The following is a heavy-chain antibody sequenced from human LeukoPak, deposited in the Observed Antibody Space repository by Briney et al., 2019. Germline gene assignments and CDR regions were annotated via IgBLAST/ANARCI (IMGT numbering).Heavy chain of an antibody. Sequence: GASVKVSCKASGYTFTGYYMHWVRQAPGQGLEWMGWINPNRGGTNYAQKFQGRVTMTRDTSISTAYMELSRLRSDDTAVYYCARRLPIIVATRPKYYYYGKDVWGQGTTVTVSS. CDR2: INPNRGGT. CDR3: ARRLPIIVATRPKYYYYGKDV. CDR1: GYTFTGYY. V-gene: IGHV1-2*02. D-gene: IGHD5-12*01. J-gene: IGHJ6*02.